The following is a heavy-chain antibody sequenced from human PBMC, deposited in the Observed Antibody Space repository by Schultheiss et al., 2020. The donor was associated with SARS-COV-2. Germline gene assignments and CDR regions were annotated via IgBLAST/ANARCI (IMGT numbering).Heavy chain of an antibody. J-gene: IGHJ3*02. V-gene: IGHV1-18*01. D-gene: IGHD4/OR15-4a*01. CDR2: ISAYNGNT. CDR3: ALGAGGAFDI. Sequence: ASVKVSCKASGYTFTSYGISWVRQAPGQGLEWMGWISAYNGNTNYAQKFQGRVTITADKSTSTAYMELSSLRSEDTAVYYCALGAGGAFDIWGQGTMVTVSS. CDR1: GYTFTSYG.